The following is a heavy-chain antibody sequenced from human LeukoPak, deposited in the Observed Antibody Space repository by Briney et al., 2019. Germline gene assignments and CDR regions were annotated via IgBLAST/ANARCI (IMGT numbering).Heavy chain of an antibody. CDR3: ARGYDFWSGYYSWFDP. Sequence: SVKVSCKASGGTFSSYAISGVRQAPGQRLEWMGGIIPIFGTANYAQKFQGRVTITADESTSTAYMELSSLRSEDTAVYYCARGYDFWSGYYSWFDPWGQGTLVTVSS. V-gene: IGHV1-69*13. D-gene: IGHD3-3*01. CDR2: IIPIFGTA. CDR1: GGTFSSYA. J-gene: IGHJ5*02.